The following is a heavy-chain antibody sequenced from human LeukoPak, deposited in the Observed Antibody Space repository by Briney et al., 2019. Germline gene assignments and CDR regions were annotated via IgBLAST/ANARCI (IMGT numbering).Heavy chain of an antibody. D-gene: IGHD3-22*01. V-gene: IGHV3-21*01. CDR1: GFTFSTYS. Sequence: PGGSLRLSCAASGFTFSTYSMNWVRQAPGRGLEWVSSITSGGTYIYYADSVKGRFTISRDNAKNSLYLQMNSLRAEDTAVYYCARVQTDSSGDYYGFDYWGQGTLVTVSS. J-gene: IGHJ4*02. CDR2: ITSGGTYI. CDR3: ARVQTDSSGDYYGFDY.